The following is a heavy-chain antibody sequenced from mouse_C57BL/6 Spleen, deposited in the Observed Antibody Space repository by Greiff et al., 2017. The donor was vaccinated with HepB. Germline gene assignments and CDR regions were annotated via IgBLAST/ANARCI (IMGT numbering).Heavy chain of an antibody. Sequence: VHLVESGPELVKPGASVKISCKASGYAFSSSWMNWVKQRPGKGLEWIGRIYPGDGDTNYNGKFKGKATLTADKSSSTAYMQLSSLTSEDSAVYFCARSYYVSSWDWYFDVWGTGTTVTVSS. D-gene: IGHD1-1*01. CDR3: ARSYYVSSWDWYFDV. CDR2: IYPGDGDT. J-gene: IGHJ1*03. CDR1: GYAFSSSW. V-gene: IGHV1-82*01.